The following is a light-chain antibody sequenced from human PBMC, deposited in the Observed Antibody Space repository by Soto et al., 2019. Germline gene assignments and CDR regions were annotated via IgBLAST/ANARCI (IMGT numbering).Light chain of an antibody. CDR2: DDR. CDR1: NIGITS. V-gene: IGLV3-21*02. CDR3: QVWSAHVL. J-gene: IGLJ2*01. Sequence: SYELTQPPSVSVAPGQTASITCGGNNIGITSVHWYQQKPGQAPVLVVYDDRARPSGIPERFSGSNSGNTATLTISRVEAGDEADYHCQVWSAHVLFGGGTKVTVL.